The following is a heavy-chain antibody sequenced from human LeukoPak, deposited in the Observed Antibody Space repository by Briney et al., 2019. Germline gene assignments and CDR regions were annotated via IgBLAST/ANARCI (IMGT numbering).Heavy chain of an antibody. CDR3: ASMVVAAVTNWFDP. D-gene: IGHD2-15*01. J-gene: IGHJ5*02. CDR2: ISYDGNNK. Sequence: PGRSLRLSCSASGFTFSSYSMHWVRQAPGKGLEWVAVISYDGNNKYDADSVKGRFTISRDNSKNTLYLQMNSLRAEDTAVYYRASMVVAAVTNWFDPWGQGTLVTVSS. CDR1: GFTFSSYS. V-gene: IGHV3-30-3*01.